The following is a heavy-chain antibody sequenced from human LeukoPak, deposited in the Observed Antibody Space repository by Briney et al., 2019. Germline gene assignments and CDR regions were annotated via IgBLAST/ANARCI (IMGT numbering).Heavy chain of an antibody. D-gene: IGHD3-16*01. CDR1: GGSISSSY. V-gene: IGHV4-59*08. CDR2: IYYSGST. Sequence: SETLSLTCTVSGGSISSSYWSWIRQPPGKGLEWIGYIYYSGSTYYNPSLKSRVTISVDTSKNQFSLKLSSVTAADTAVYYCARHSEGVLWGGWGQGTLVTVSS. J-gene: IGHJ4*02. CDR3: ARHSEGVLWGG.